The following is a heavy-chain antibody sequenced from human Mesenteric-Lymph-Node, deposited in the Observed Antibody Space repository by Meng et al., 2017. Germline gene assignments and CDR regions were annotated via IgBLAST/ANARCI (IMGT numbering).Heavy chain of an antibody. D-gene: IGHD3-22*01. Sequence: LSLTCAASRFTFSSYAMSWVRQAPGKGLEWVANIKQDGSEIHYVDSVKGRFTMSRDNVKSSLYLQMNSLRAEDTAVYYCARFAYYYDTSDSFHDAFDIWGQGTMVTVSS. CDR1: RFTFSSYA. CDR2: IKQDGSEI. V-gene: IGHV3-7*01. CDR3: ARFAYYYDTSDSFHDAFDI. J-gene: IGHJ3*02.